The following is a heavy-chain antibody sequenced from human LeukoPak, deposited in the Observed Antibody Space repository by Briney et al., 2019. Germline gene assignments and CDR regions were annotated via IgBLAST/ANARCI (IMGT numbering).Heavy chain of an antibody. CDR1: GGSISSYY. D-gene: IGHD2-21*01. CDR2: IYYSGST. J-gene: IGHJ5*02. Sequence: SDTLSLTCTVAGGSISSYYWSWIRQPPGKGLEWIGYIYYSGSTNYNPSLKSRVTISVDTSKNQFSLKLSSVTAADTAVYYCARARDLVTWGQGTLVTVSS. V-gene: IGHV4-59*01. CDR3: ARARDLVT.